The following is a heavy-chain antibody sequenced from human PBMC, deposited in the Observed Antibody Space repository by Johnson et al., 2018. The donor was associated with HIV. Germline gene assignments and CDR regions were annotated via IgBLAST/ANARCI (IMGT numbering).Heavy chain of an antibody. CDR2: IRYDGSTK. D-gene: IGHD5-18*01. CDR1: GFTFSSYG. Sequence: QVQLLESGGGVVQPGRSLRLSCAASGFTFSSYGMHWVRQAPGKGLEWMAFIRYDGSTKYYADSVTGRFTISRDSSKNTVYLQMNSLGPDDTAVYYCARDRQGGYSYGTVDAFDIWGQGTMVIVSS. J-gene: IGHJ3*02. V-gene: IGHV3-30*02. CDR3: ARDRQGGYSYGTVDAFDI.